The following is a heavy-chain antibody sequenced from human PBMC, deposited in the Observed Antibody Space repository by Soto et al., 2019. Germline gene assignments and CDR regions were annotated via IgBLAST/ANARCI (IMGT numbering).Heavy chain of an antibody. Sequence: ASVKVSCKASGYTFTSYGISWVRQAPGQGLEWMGRISAYNGNTNYAQKLQGRVTMTTDTSTSTAYMELRSLKSDDTAIYYCARDRLRGYDSSGFYSWGQGTMVTVSS. CDR2: ISAYNGNT. CDR3: ARDRLRGYDSSGFYS. V-gene: IGHV1-18*01. J-gene: IGHJ4*02. D-gene: IGHD3-22*01. CDR1: GYTFTSYG.